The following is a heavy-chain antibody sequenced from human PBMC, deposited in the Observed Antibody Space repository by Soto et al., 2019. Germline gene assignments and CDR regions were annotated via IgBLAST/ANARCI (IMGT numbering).Heavy chain of an antibody. CDR3: AQGGHYYGSGSYYYYYYGMDV. D-gene: IGHD3-10*01. CDR2: INAGNGNT. J-gene: IGHJ6*02. Sequence: ASVKVSCKASGYTFTSYAMHWVRQAPGQRLEWMGWINAGNGNTKYSQKFQGRVTITRDTSASTAYMELSSLRSEDTAVYYCAQGGHYYGSGSYYYYYYGMDVWGQGTTVTV. V-gene: IGHV1-3*01. CDR1: GYTFTSYA.